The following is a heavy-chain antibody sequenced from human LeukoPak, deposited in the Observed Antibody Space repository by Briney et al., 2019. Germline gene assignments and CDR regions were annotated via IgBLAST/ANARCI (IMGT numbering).Heavy chain of an antibody. CDR3: ARAGGYDYVWGSYRPETEYNWFDP. J-gene: IGHJ5*02. CDR1: GYTFSNYG. V-gene: IGHV1-18*01. Sequence: GASVKVSCKASGYTFSNYGISWVRQAPGQGLEWMGWISAYNGNTNYAQKLQGRVTMTTDTSTSTAYMELRSLRSDDTAVYYCARAGGYDYVWGSYRPETEYNWFDPWGQGTLVTVSS. CDR2: ISAYNGNT. D-gene: IGHD3-16*02.